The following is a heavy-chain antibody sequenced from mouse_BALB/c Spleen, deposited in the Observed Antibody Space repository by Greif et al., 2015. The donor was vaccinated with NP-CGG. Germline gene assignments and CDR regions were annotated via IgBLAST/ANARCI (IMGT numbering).Heavy chain of an antibody. D-gene: IGHD1-1*01. V-gene: IGHV5-9-3*01. J-gene: IGHJ2*01. CDR1: GFTFSSYA. CDR3: ASFTTVVASRFVY. Sequence: EVQLVESGGGLVKPGGSLKLSCAASGFTFSSYALSWVRQTPEKRLEWVATISRGGSYTYYPDSGKGRFTISRDNAKNTPYLHMSSLWCEDPALYYCASFTTVVASRFVYCRQGTTLAVSS. CDR2: ISRGGSYT.